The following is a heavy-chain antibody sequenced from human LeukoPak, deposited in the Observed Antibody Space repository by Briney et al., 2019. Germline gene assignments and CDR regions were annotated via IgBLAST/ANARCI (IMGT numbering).Heavy chain of an antibody. Sequence: PSETLSLTCAVSGGSVSTGAYSWTWIRQSPGKGLEWIGYRYESGSTYYNPSLKSRVTISIDQSKNQFSLKLTSVTSADTAVYYCARSAAYGGWFDPWGQGTLVTVSS. CDR3: ARSAAYGGWFDP. CDR1: GGSVSTGAYS. CDR2: RYESGST. J-gene: IGHJ5*02. V-gene: IGHV4-30-2*06. D-gene: IGHD2-2*01.